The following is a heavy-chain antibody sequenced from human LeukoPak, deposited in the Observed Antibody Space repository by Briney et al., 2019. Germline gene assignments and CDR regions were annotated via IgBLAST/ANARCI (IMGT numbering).Heavy chain of an antibody. CDR2: ISSSSSYI. D-gene: IGHD2-15*01. V-gene: IGHV3-21*01. J-gene: IGHJ3*02. CDR1: GFTFSSYS. CDR3: ARAGPRVVAATRLYAFDI. Sequence: PGGSLRLSCAASGFTFSSYSMNWVRQAPGKGLEWVSSISSSSSYIYYADSVEGRFTISRDNAKNSLYLQMDSLRAEDTAVYYCARAGPRVVAATRLYAFDIWGQGTMVTVSS.